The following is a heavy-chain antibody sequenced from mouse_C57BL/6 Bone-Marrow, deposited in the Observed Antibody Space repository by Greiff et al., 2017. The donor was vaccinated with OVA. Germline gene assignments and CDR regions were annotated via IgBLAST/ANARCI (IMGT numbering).Heavy chain of an antibody. CDR3: ARGYDAMDY. Sequence: QLQQPGAELVMPGASVKLSCKASGYTFTSYWMHWVKQRPGQGLEWIGEIDPSDSYTNYNQKFKGKSTLTVDKSSSTAYMQLSSLTSEDSAVYYCARGYDAMDYWGQGTSVTVSS. J-gene: IGHJ4*01. CDR2: IDPSDSYT. V-gene: IGHV1-69*01. CDR1: GYTFTSYW.